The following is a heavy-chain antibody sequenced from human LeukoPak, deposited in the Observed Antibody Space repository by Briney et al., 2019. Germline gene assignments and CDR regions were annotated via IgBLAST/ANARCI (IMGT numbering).Heavy chain of an antibody. CDR3: ARANSYGAYRDPRTYMDV. D-gene: IGHD4-17*01. V-gene: IGHV1-18*01. J-gene: IGHJ6*02. Sequence: ASVKVSCKASGYTFTSYGISWVRQAPGQGLEWMGWISAYNGNTNYAQKLQGRVTMTTDTSTSTAYMELRSLRSDDTAVYYCARANSYGAYRDPRTYMDVWGQGTTVTVSS. CDR1: GYTFTSYG. CDR2: ISAYNGNT.